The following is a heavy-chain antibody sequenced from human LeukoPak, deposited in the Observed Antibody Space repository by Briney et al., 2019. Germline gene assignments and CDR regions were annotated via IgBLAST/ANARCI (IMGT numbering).Heavy chain of an antibody. CDR3: ARTRDTALNYFDV. Sequence: PSETLSLTCTVSGGSISSSSYYWGWIRQPPGKGLEWIGSIYYSGSTYYNPSLKSRVTMSVDTSKNQLSLKLSSVTGADTAVYYCARTRDTALNYFDVWGRGTLVTVSS. D-gene: IGHD5-18*01. CDR2: IYYSGST. CDR1: GGSISSSSYY. V-gene: IGHV4-39*07. J-gene: IGHJ2*01.